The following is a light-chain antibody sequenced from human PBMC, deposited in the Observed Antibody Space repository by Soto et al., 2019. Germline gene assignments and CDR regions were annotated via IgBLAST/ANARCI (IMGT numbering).Light chain of an antibody. V-gene: IGKV1-39*01. CDR3: QQYYTAPT. Sequence: DIQMTQSPSSLSASEGDRVTITCRASQSIIIYLNWYQQKTGKAPNLMINAASNLESGVPSRFSGSGSGTDFTLTISSLQPEDVATYYCQQYYTAPTFGTGNKVDFK. J-gene: IGKJ3*01. CDR2: AAS. CDR1: QSIIIY.